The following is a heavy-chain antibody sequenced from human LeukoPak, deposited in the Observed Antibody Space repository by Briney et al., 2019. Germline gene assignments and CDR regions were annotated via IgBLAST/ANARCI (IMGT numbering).Heavy chain of an antibody. CDR2: INPDGNKK. CDR3: ARDLAYSRLDY. CDR1: GLTFSSSW. J-gene: IGHJ4*02. V-gene: IGHV3-7*01. D-gene: IGHD5-18*01. Sequence: RAGGSLRLSCAVSGLTFSSSWMDWVRQAPGKGLEWVASINPDGNKKYSADSVKGRFTISRDNAENSLYLQMNSLRVEDTAFYYCARDLAYSRLDYWGQGMLVTVSP.